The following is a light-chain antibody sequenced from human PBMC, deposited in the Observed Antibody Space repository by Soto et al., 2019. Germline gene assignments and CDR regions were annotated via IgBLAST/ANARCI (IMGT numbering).Light chain of an antibody. Sequence: QSVLTQPPSVSGAPGQRVTISCTGYNSNIGAGYDVHWYQQLPGTAPKLLIYGNSNRPSGVADRFSASKSGTSASLAITGLHAEDEADYYCQSYDSSLSGWVFGGGTQLTVL. CDR3: QSYDSSLSGWV. CDR1: NSNIGAGYD. CDR2: GNS. J-gene: IGLJ3*02. V-gene: IGLV1-40*01.